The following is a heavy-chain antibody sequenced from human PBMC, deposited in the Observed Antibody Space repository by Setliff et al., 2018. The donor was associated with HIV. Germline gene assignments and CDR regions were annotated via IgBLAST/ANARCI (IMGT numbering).Heavy chain of an antibody. Sequence: ASVKVSCKASGYTFASFGISWVRQAPGQGPEWVGWIGGDNGIPSYAQKLRDRVTLTADTSTKTVFMELSSLRSDDTAVYYCARGMDDSRSSVWYYWGQGTLVTVSS. CDR3: ARGMDDSRSSVWYY. V-gene: IGHV1-18*01. CDR2: IGGDNGIP. J-gene: IGHJ4*02. CDR1: GYTFASFG. D-gene: IGHD6-6*01.